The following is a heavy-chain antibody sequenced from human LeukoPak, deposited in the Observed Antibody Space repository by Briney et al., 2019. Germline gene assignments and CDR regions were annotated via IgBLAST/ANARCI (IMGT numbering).Heavy chain of an antibody. CDR2: ISAYNGDT. CDR3: ARVGQLVPLVDY. J-gene: IGHJ4*02. CDR1: GYTFTSYG. V-gene: IGHV1-18*01. Sequence: ASVKVSCKASGYTFTSYGISRVRQAPGQGLEWMGWISAYNGDTNYAQKLQGRVTMTTDTSTSTAYMELRSLRSDDTAVYYCARVGQLVPLVDYWGQGTLVTVSS. D-gene: IGHD6-6*01.